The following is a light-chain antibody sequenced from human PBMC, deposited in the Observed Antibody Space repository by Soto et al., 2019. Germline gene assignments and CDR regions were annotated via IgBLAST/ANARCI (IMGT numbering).Light chain of an antibody. CDR2: KIS. CDR3: MQATQSPWT. J-gene: IGKJ1*01. Sequence: DILMTQTPLSSPVTLGQAASISCRSRQSRVHNDGNTYLSGFQQMPGQPPRLLLYKISDRFSGVPDRFSGSGAGTDFILTISRVEAEDVGVYYCMQATQSPWTFGHGTKVDI. V-gene: IGKV2-24*01. CDR1: QSRVHNDGNTY.